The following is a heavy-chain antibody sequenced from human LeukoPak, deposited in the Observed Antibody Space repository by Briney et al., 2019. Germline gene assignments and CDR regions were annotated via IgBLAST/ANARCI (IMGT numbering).Heavy chain of an antibody. CDR2: IIPIFGTA. CDR3: TGYSSSWYPFYFDY. D-gene: IGHD6-13*01. CDR1: GGTFSSYA. Sequence: SVKVSCKASGGTFSSYAISWVRQAPGQGLEWMGGIIPIFGTANYAQKFQGRVTITVDESTSTAYMELSSLRSEDTAVYYCTGYSSSWYPFYFDYWGQGTLVTVSS. J-gene: IGHJ4*02. V-gene: IGHV1-69*13.